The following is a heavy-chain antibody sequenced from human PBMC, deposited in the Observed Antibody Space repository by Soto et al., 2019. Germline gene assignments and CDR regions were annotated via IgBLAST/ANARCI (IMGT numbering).Heavy chain of an antibody. V-gene: IGHV3-30-3*01. Sequence: SLRLSCAASGFTFSSYAMHWVLQAPGKGLEWVAVISYDGSNKYYADSVKGRFTISRDNSKNTLYLQMNSLRAEDTAVYYCARDFFYDFWSGYYPPDYYYGMDVWGQGTTVTVSS. CDR3: ARDFFYDFWSGYYPPDYYYGMDV. CDR2: ISYDGSNK. D-gene: IGHD3-3*01. J-gene: IGHJ6*02. CDR1: GFTFSSYA.